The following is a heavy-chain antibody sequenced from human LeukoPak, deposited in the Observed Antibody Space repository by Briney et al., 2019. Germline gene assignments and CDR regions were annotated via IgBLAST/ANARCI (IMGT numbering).Heavy chain of an antibody. CDR3: AKGWVAYGMLTTDY. D-gene: IGHD3-9*01. V-gene: IGHV1-2*02. CDR1: GYTFTGYY. Sequence: GASVKVSCKASGYTFTGYYIHWVRQAPGQGLEWMGWINPNSGDTNYAQKFRGRVTMTGDTSITTAHMELSSLRSDDTAVYYCAKGWVAYGMLTTDYWGQGTLVTVSS. CDR2: INPNSGDT. J-gene: IGHJ4*02.